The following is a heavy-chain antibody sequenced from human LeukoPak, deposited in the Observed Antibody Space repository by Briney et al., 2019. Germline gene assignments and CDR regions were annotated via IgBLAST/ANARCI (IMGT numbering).Heavy chain of an antibody. CDR3: AKGVGGNYYYYGMDV. V-gene: IGHV3-30*18. CDR1: GFTFSSYG. J-gene: IGHJ6*02. Sequence: GGSLRLSCAASGFTFSSYGMHWVRQAPGKGLEWVAVISYDGSNKYYADSVKGRFTISRDNSKNTLCLQMNSLRAEDTAVYYCAKGVGGNYYYYGMDVWGQGTTVTVSS. D-gene: IGHD4-23*01. CDR2: ISYDGSNK.